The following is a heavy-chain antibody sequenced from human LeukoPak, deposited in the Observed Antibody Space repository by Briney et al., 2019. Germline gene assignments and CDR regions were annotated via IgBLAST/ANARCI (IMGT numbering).Heavy chain of an antibody. V-gene: IGHV3-23*01. J-gene: IGHJ3*02. CDR2: IIGSGGST. D-gene: IGHD3-16*01. CDR3: ARDRPGAILWFDI. Sequence: GGSLRLSCVASGFTFSVYGMSWVRQAPGKGLELVSVIIGSGGSTYYSDSVKGRFTISRDNSKNTLYLQMNSLRAEDTAVYYCARDRPGAILWFDIWGQGTMVTVSS. CDR1: GFTFSVYG.